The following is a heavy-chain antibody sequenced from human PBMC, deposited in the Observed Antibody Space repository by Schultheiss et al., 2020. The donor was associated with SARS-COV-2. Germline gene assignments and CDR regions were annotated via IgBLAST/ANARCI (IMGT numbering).Heavy chain of an antibody. D-gene: IGHD6-19*01. CDR2: TYYRSKWYN. V-gene: IGHV6-1*01. CDR1: GDSVSSNSAA. J-gene: IGHJ4*02. Sequence: LRLSCAISGDSVSSNSAAWNWIRQSPSRGLEWLGRTYYRSKWYNDYAVSVKSRITINPDTSKNQFSLKLNSVTPEDTAVYYCACEISGRQWLDYWGQGTLVTVSS. CDR3: ACEISGRQWLDY.